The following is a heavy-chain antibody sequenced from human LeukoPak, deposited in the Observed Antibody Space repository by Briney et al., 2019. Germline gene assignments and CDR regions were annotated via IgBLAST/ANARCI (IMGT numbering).Heavy chain of an antibody. Sequence: GGSLRLSCAASGFTFSSYGMHWGRLAPGKGLGMVAVLRYDVSNKYYADSVKGRFTISRDNSKNTLYLQMNSLRAEDTAVYYCAKESGGWYGAYYHYMDVWGKGTTVTVSS. V-gene: IGHV3-30*02. CDR3: AKESGGWYGAYYHYMDV. CDR1: GFTFSSYG. D-gene: IGHD6-19*01. CDR2: LRYDVSNK. J-gene: IGHJ6*03.